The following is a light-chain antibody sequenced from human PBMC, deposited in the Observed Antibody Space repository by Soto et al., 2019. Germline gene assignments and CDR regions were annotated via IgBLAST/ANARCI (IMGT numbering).Light chain of an antibody. CDR3: QKYDGAPLT. CDR1: QDINIY. V-gene: IGKV1-27*01. CDR2: AAS. Sequence: DIQMTQSPSSLYASVGDRVTITCRAGQDINIYLAWYQQKPWKVPKLLISAASTLQSGVPSRFSGSGSGTDFTLTISSLQPEDVATYYCQKYDGAPLTFGGGTKVEIK. J-gene: IGKJ4*01.